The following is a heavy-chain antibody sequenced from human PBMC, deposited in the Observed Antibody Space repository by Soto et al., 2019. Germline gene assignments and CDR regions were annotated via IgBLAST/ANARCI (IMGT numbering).Heavy chain of an antibody. CDR1: GGPMSEYF. CDR2: IYYLGST. Sequence: SETLSLTCSVSGGPMSEYFWSWIRQSPGKGLEWIGYIYYLGSTDYNPSLKSRVTISVDTSKRQFSLRLTSVTAADTAVYYCARDGYDGSGSPYPAYWGPGTQVTVSS. D-gene: IGHD3-10*01. CDR3: ARDGYDGSGSPYPAY. V-gene: IGHV4-59*01. J-gene: IGHJ4*02.